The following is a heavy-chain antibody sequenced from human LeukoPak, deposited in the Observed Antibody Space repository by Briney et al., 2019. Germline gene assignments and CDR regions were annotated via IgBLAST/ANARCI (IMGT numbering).Heavy chain of an antibody. D-gene: IGHD2-15*01. CDR2: IIPILGIA. Sequence: GSSVKVSCKASGGTSSSYTISWVRQAPGQGLEWMGRIIPILGIANYAQKLQGRVTMTTDTSTSTAYMELRSLRSDDTAVYYCARDPRIVVVAATHWFDPWGQGTLVTVSS. J-gene: IGHJ5*02. CDR1: GGTSSSYT. CDR3: ARDPRIVVVAATHWFDP. V-gene: IGHV1-69*04.